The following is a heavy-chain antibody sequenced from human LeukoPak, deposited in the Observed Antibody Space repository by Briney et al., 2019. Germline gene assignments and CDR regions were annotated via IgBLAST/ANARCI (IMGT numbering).Heavy chain of an antibody. Sequence: GGSLRLSCVASGFNFNDFDINWVRHVPGKGLEWVSGISWNSVHIGYADSVKGRFTIFRDNAQRSVHLQMFSLRPEDTALYYCSTSRPDRFIDSWGQGTLVTVST. CDR3: STSRPDRFIDS. CDR2: ISWNSVHI. CDR1: GFNFNDFD. V-gene: IGHV3-9*01. J-gene: IGHJ4*02. D-gene: IGHD1-14*01.